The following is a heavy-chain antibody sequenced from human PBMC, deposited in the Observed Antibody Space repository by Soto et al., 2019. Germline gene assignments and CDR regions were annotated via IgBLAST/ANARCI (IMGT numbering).Heavy chain of an antibody. V-gene: IGHV4-61*01. D-gene: IGHD3-10*01. CDR2: LFFTGAT. CDR3: ARARPDSAGSSLGRRLDV. CDR1: GDSVTFGHHY. J-gene: IGHJ6*02. Sequence: QVQLQESGPGLVKPSGTLSLICIVSGDSVTFGHHYWSWIRQPPGKGLEWIGHLFFTGATNYSPYLKSRVPISVDSSKTQFSLNLTSVSAADSAIYYCARARPDSAGSSLGRRLDVWGQATTVTVSS.